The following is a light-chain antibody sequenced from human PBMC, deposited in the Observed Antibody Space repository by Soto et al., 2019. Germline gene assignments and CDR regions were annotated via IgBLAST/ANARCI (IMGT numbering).Light chain of an antibody. V-gene: IGLV2-11*01. Sequence: QSALTQPRSVSGSPGQTVTISCTGTSTYVAGYNFGSWYQQRPGRAPTLMIYDVAQPPSGVPDRFSGSKSADTAALSMSGLQSEDEDYYYGCSDAGNRVIFGGGTKLTVL. J-gene: IGLJ2*01. CDR3: CSDAGNRVI. CDR2: DVA. CDR1: STYVAGYNF.